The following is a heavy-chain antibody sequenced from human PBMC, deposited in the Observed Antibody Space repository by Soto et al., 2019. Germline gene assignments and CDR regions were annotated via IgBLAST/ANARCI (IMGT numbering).Heavy chain of an antibody. V-gene: IGHV1-18*04. D-gene: IGHD1-1*01. Sequence: QGHLVRSGGEVKKPGASVKVACQASGYTFSSYGVSWVRQAPGQGLDWMGWISGYNDNTRYSQNLQGRVTLTTDTSTSKACMELRSLIPDDTAVYYCARAHLFHWNDRRFAHACEVWGQGTMVT. CDR1: GYTFSSYG. CDR3: ARAHLFHWNDRRFAHACEV. CDR2: ISGYNDNT. J-gene: IGHJ3*01.